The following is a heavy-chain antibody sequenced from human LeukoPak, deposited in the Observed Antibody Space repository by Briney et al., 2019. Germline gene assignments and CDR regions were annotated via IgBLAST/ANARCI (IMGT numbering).Heavy chain of an antibody. D-gene: IGHD3-22*01. J-gene: IGHJ3*02. CDR2: MNPNSGNT. V-gene: IGHV1-8*01. Sequence: GASVKASCTASGYTFTSYDINWVRQATGQGLESMGSMNPNSGNTGYAQKFQGRVTMTRNTSISTAYMELSSLRSEDTAVYYCARVPYDSSGYYLADAFDIWGQGTMVTVSS. CDR3: ARVPYDSSGYYLADAFDI. CDR1: GYTFTSYD.